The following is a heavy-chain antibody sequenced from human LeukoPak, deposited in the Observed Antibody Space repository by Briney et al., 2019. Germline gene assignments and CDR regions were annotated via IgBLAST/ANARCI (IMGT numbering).Heavy chain of an antibody. CDR3: AGRRVLDASFDY. CDR2: IYSGGNT. J-gene: IGHJ4*02. V-gene: IGHV3-66*02. D-gene: IGHD3-16*01. CDR1: GFTVSNNY. Sequence: GGSLRLSCAASGFTVSNNYMSWVRQAPGKGLEWVSVIYSGGNTYYVESVKGRFTISRDNSKNTLFLQMNRLRAEDTAMYYCAGRRVLDASFDYWGQGTLVTVS.